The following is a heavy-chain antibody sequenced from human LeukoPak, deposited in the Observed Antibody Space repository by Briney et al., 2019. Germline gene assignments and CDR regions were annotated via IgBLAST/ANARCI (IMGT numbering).Heavy chain of an antibody. Sequence: GGSLRLSCAASGFTFSDYYMSWVRQAPGKGLEWVSYISGSSGYTKYADSVKGRFTIFRDNAKNSLYLQVISLRAEDTAVYCCARGTGTTAYFDYWGQGTLVTVSS. J-gene: IGHJ4*02. V-gene: IGHV3-11*06. CDR3: ARGTGTTAYFDY. CDR1: GFTFSDYY. D-gene: IGHD1-1*01. CDR2: ISGSSGYT.